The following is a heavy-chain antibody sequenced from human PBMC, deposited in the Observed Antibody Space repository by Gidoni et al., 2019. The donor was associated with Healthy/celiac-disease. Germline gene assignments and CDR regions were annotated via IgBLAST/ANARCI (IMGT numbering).Heavy chain of an antibody. J-gene: IGHJ4*02. CDR1: GFTVISYG. Sequence: QVQLVESGGGVVQPGRSLRLSCAASGFTVISYGMHWVRQAPGKGLEWWSVIWYDGSNNYYAYSVRGRFTISRYNSKNTLYLQMNSLRAEDTAVYYCARGRGLLGGFDYWGQGTLVTVSS. D-gene: IGHD3-10*01. V-gene: IGHV3-33*01. CDR2: IWYDGSNN. CDR3: ARGRGLLGGFDY.